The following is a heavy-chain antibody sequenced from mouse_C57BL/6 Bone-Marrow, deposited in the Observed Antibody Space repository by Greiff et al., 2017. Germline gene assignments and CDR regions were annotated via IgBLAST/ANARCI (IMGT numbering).Heavy chain of an antibody. Sequence: VKLVESGPGLVAPSQSLSITCTVSGFSLTSYGVDWVRQSPGKGLEWLGVIWGVGSTNYNSALKSRLSISKDNSKSQVFLKMNSLQTDDTAMYYCARNGYDVRFAYWGQGTLVTVSA. CDR2: IWGVGST. V-gene: IGHV2-6*01. CDR1: GFSLTSYG. J-gene: IGHJ3*01. CDR3: ARNGYDVRFAY. D-gene: IGHD2-2*01.